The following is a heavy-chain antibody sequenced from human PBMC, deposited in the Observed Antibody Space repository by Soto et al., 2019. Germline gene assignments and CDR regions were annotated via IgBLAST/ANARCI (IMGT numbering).Heavy chain of an antibody. D-gene: IGHD3-3*01. CDR3: ARIFHRDDFWSGYYDY. J-gene: IGHJ4*02. CDR1: GFSLSNARMG. V-gene: IGHV2-26*01. CDR2: IFSNDEK. Sequence: QVTLKESGPVPVKPTETLTLTCTVSGFSLSNARMGVSWIRQPPGKALEWLAHIFSNDEKSYSTSLKSRLTISKDTSKSQVVLTMTNMDPVDSATYYCARIFHRDDFWSGYYDYWGQGTLVTVSS.